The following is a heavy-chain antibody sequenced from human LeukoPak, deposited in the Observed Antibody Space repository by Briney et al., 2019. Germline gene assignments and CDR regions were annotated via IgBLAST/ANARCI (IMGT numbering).Heavy chain of an antibody. Sequence: ASVKVSCKASGYTFTSYDINWVRRDTGEGLEWMGWMNPHSGNTGYAQKFQGRVTMTRNTSVSTAYMELSSLRSEDTAVYYCARVRTAMVMSVGGAFDIWGQGTMVTVSS. CDR2: MNPHSGNT. CDR1: GYTFTSYD. V-gene: IGHV1-8*01. J-gene: IGHJ3*02. CDR3: ARVRTAMVMSVGGAFDI. D-gene: IGHD5-18*01.